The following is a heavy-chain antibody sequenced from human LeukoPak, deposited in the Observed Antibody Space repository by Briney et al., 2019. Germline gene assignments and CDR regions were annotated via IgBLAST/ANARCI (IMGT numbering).Heavy chain of an antibody. J-gene: IGHJ6*02. Sequence: SQTLSLTCAVSGGSISSGSYSWSWLRQPPGTGLEWIGYISHSGSAYYIPSLKGRVTISVDRSKNQISLKLSSVTAADTAVYYCARSYGDYPYGMDVWGQGTTVTVSS. CDR1: GGSISSGSYS. D-gene: IGHD4-17*01. CDR2: ISHSGSA. V-gene: IGHV4-30-2*01. CDR3: ARSYGDYPYGMDV.